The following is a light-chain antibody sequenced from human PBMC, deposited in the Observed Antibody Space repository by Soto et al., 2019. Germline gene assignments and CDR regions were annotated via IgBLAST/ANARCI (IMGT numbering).Light chain of an antibody. CDR2: EVT. Sequence: TQPASVSASPGQPITISCTGSSSDVGAYHFVSWYQHHPGKAPKLILYEVTARPSGVSSRFSGSKSGNTASLTISGPQADDEANYYCSSYTSSNTPYVFGTGTKVTVL. V-gene: IGLV2-14*01. J-gene: IGLJ1*01. CDR1: SSDVGAYHF. CDR3: SSYTSSNTPYV.